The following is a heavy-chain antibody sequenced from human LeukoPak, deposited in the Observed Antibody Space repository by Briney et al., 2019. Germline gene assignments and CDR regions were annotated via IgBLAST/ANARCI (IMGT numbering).Heavy chain of an antibody. J-gene: IGHJ4*02. CDR3: ARGRRFGELSDFDY. V-gene: IGHV1-8*01. CDR1: GYTFTSYD. CDR2: MNPNSGNT. Sequence: ASVKVSCKASGYTFTSYDINWVRQATGQGLEWMGWMNPNSGNTGYAQKFQGRVTMTRNTSISTAYMELSSLRSEDTAVYYCARGRRFGELSDFDYWGPGTLVTVSS. D-gene: IGHD3-10*01.